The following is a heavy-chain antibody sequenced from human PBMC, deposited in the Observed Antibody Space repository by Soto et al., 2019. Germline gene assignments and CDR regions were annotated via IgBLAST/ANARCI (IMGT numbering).Heavy chain of an antibody. CDR1: GFTFNKYA. Sequence: EMQLLEYGGGLVQRGESLRLSCVASGFTFNKYAMTWVRQAPGKGLEWVSSISGSSSTTYYADSVKGRFTISRDNSKNTVYLHMNTLSTEDTAVYYCAPTRYDYGDDAVGYWGQGTLVTVSS. CDR3: APTRYDYGDDAVGY. D-gene: IGHD4-17*01. J-gene: IGHJ4*01. CDR2: ISGSSSTT. V-gene: IGHV3-23*01.